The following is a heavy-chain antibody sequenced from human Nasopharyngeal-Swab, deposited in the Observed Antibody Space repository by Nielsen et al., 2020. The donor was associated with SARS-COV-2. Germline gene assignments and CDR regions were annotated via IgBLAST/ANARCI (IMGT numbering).Heavy chain of an antibody. D-gene: IGHD3-10*01. Sequence: GQAPGTGLEWIGRIYTSGSTNYNPSLKSRVTISVDTSKNQFSLKLSSVTAADAAVYYCARGITTLYYYYYMDVWGKGTTVTVSS. CDR3: ARGITTLYYYYYMDV. V-gene: IGHV4-61*02. J-gene: IGHJ6*03. CDR2: IYTSGST.